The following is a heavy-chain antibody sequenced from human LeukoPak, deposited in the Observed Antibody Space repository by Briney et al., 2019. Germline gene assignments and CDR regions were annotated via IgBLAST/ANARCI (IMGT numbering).Heavy chain of an antibody. CDR3: ATTPYCSGGSCDDYYYGMDV. J-gene: IGHJ6*02. D-gene: IGHD2-15*01. CDR2: ISAYNGNT. Sequence: ASVKVSCKASGYTFTSYGISWVRQAPGQGLEWMGWISAYNGNTNYAQKLQGRVTMTEDTSTDTAYMELSSLRSEDTAVYYCATTPYCSGGSCDDYYYGMDVWGQGTTVTVSS. V-gene: IGHV1-18*01. CDR1: GYTFTSYG.